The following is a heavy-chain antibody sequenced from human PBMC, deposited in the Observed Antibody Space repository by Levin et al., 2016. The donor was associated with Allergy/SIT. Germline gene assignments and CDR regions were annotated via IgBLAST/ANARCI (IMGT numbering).Heavy chain of an antibody. CDR3: ASGNNGWMFDP. D-gene: IGHD6-19*01. CDR1: GFTFGMYW. CDR2: VNPDGTVD. V-gene: IGHV3-7*01. J-gene: IGHJ5*02. Sequence: GGSLRLSCAASGFTFGMYWMSWVRQTPGKGLEWVANVNPDGTVDLYVDSVKGRFTISRDNTKNSVHLQMNGLRAEDTAVYYCASGNNGWMFDPRGHGTLVTVAS.